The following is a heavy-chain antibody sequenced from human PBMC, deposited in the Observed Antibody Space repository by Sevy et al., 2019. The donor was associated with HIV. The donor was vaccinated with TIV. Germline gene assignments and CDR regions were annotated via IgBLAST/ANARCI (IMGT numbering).Heavy chain of an antibody. D-gene: IGHD3-9*01. V-gene: IGHV3-30-3*01. J-gene: IGHJ3*02. Sequence: GGSLRLSCAASGFTFSSYAMHWVRQAPGKGLEWVAVISYDGSNKYYADSVKGRFTISRDNSIKTLYLQMNSLRAEDTAVYYCARAGYFDWFDAFDIWGQGTMVTVSS. CDR2: ISYDGSNK. CDR3: ARAGYFDWFDAFDI. CDR1: GFTFSSYA.